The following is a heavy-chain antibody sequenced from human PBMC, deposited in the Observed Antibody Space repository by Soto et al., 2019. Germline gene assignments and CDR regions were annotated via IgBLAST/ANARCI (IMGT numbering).Heavy chain of an antibody. Sequence: SETLSLTCAVSGGSISSGGYSWSWIRQPPGKGLEWIGYIYHSGSTYYNPSLKSRVTISVDRSKNQFSLKLSSVTAADTAVYYCARGNRAAAVDYWGQGTLVTVSS. V-gene: IGHV4-30-2*01. CDR3: ARGNRAAAVDY. J-gene: IGHJ4*02. CDR2: IYHSGST. CDR1: GGSISSGGYS. D-gene: IGHD6-13*01.